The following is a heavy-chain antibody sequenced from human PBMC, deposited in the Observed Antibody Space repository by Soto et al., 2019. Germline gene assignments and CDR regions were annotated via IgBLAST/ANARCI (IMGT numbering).Heavy chain of an antibody. D-gene: IGHD5-12*01. Sequence: QLQLQESGPGLVKPSETLSLTCTVSGGSISSSSYYWGWIRQPPGKGLEWIGSIYYSGSTYYNPSLKSRVTISVDTSKNQFSLKLSSVTAADTAVYYCARHLVPEMATITLGYWGQGTLVTVSS. CDR3: ARHLVPEMATITLGY. CDR2: IYYSGST. J-gene: IGHJ4*02. V-gene: IGHV4-39*01. CDR1: GGSISSSSYY.